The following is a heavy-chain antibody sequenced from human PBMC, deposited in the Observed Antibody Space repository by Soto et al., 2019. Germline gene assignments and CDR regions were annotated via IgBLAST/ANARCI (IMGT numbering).Heavy chain of an antibody. V-gene: IGHV3-7*01. CDR3: ARGDIVATIGYYLDY. CDR1: GFSFSSYW. Sequence: RGSLRLSCAASGFSFSSYWMSWVRQAPGKGLEWVANVKEDGSEKYYVDSVKGRYTISRDNAKKSLYLQMSSLRAEDTAVYYCARGDIVATIGYYLDYWGQGTAVTVSS. CDR2: VKEDGSEK. J-gene: IGHJ4*02. D-gene: IGHD5-12*01.